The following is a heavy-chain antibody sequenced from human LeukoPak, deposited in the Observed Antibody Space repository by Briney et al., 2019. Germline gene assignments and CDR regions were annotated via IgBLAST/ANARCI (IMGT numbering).Heavy chain of an antibody. J-gene: IGHJ3*02. V-gene: IGHV7-4-1*02. CDR2: INTDSGNP. CDR3: ARETLRFDI. CDR1: GYSFNSQG. Sequence: ASVQVSCKASGYSFNSQGMNWLRQAPGQGLEWMGWINTDSGNPTYAQGFTGRFVFSLDSSVSTAYLQISNLMPEDTAKYYCARETLRFDIWGQGTMVTVSS.